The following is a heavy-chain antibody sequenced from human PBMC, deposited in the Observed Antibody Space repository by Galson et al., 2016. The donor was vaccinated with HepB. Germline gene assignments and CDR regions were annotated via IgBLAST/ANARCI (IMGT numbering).Heavy chain of an antibody. J-gene: IGHJ4*02. V-gene: IGHV3-15*01. CDR1: RLTFSNAW. D-gene: IGHD3-22*01. CDR3: IAYYFETQDY. CDR2: ITSYAAGGTA. Sequence: SLRLSCAVSRLTFSNAWMNWVRHAPGKGLEWVARITSYAAGGTADYAAPVEGRFTISRDDTKTTLYLQMNSLKTEDTGVYYCIAYYFETQDYWGQGTLVTVSS.